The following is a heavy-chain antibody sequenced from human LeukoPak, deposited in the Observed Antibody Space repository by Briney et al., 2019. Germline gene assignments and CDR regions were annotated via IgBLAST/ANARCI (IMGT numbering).Heavy chain of an antibody. J-gene: IGHJ6*03. CDR1: GFTFSTFA. V-gene: IGHV3-23*01. CDR3: TKELHVAVAVADYYYFYMDV. Sequence: GGSLRLSCAASGFTFSTFAMGWVRQSPGKGLEWLSTINGGGNTTFYSDSVKGRFTISRDNSKNTLYLHMDSLRPDDTAIYYCTKELHVAVAVADYYYFYMDVWGRGTAVTVSS. CDR2: INGGGNTT. D-gene: IGHD6-19*01.